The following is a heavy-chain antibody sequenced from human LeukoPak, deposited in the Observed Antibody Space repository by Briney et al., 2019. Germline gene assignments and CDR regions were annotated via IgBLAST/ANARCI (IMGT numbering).Heavy chain of an antibody. CDR3: ATALYCSSTSCYLYYYYGMDV. D-gene: IGHD2-2*01. CDR1: GYTLTELS. CDR2: FDPEDGET. V-gene: IGHV1-24*01. J-gene: IGHJ6*02. Sequence: ASVKVSCKVSGYTLTELSMHWVRQAPGKGREWRGGFDPEDGETIYAQKFQGRVTMTEDTSTDTAYMELSSLRSEDTAVYYCATALYCSSTSCYLYYYYGMDVWGQGTTVTVSS.